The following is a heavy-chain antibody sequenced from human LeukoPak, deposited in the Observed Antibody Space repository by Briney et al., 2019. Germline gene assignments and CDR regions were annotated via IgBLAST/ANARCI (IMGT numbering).Heavy chain of an antibody. CDR2: ISGSGGST. CDR1: GFTFSSYG. V-gene: IGHV3-23*01. D-gene: IGHD3-22*01. Sequence: GGSLRLSCAASGFTFSSYGMSWVRQAPGKGLEWVSAISGSGGSTYYADSVKGRFTISRDNSKNTLYLQMNSLRAEDTAVYYCAKDISMIVVVTSDYWGQGTLVTVSS. J-gene: IGHJ4*02. CDR3: AKDISMIVVVTSDY.